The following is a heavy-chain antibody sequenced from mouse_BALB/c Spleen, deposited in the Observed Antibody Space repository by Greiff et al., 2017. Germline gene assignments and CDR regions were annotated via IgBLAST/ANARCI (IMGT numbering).Heavy chain of an antibody. CDR2: INSNGGST. Sequence: EVQRVESGGGLVQPGGSLKLSCAASGFTFSSYGMSWVRQTPDKRLELVATINSNGGSTYYPDSVKGRFTISRDNAKNTLYLQMSSLKSEDTAMYYCARDRSTAYWGQGTLVTVSA. D-gene: IGHD5-1*01. CDR1: GFTFSSYG. CDR3: ARDRSTAY. V-gene: IGHV5-6-3*01. J-gene: IGHJ3*01.